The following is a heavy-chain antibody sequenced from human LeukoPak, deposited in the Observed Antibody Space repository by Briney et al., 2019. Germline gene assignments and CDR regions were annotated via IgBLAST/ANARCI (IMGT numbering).Heavy chain of an antibody. CDR3: ALTAKLAEYFQH. J-gene: IGHJ1*01. V-gene: IGHV1-2*02. CDR2: INPNSGGT. CDR1: GYTFTGYY. Sequence: ASVKVSCKASGYTFTGYYMHWVRQAPGQGLEWMGWINPNSGGTNYAPKFQGRVTMTRDTSISTAYMELSRLRSDDTAVYYCALTAKLAEYFQHWGQGTLVTVSS. D-gene: IGHD2-15*01.